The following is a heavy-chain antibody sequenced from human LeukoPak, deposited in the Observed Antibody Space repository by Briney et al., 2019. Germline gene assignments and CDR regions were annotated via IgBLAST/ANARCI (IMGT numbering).Heavy chain of an antibody. CDR2: INPSGGST. D-gene: IGHD1/OR15-1a*01. CDR3: ARSYNWNTDFDY. J-gene: IGHJ4*02. Sequence: ASVKVSCKAPGYTFTSYYMHWVRQAPGQGLEWMGIINPSGGSTSYAQKFQGRVTMTRDTSTSTVYMELSSLRSEDTAVYYCARSYNWNTDFDYWGQGTLVTVSS. CDR1: GYTFTSYY. V-gene: IGHV1-46*01.